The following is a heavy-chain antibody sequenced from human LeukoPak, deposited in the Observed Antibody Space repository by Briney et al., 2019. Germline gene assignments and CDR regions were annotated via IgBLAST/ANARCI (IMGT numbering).Heavy chain of an antibody. J-gene: IGHJ4*02. CDR2: IYYSGST. Sequence: SETLSLTCTVSGDSTSSDRYYGGWVRQPPGKGLEWIGNIYYSGSTNYNPSLKSRVTISVDTSKNQFSLKLSSVTAADTAVYYCATELIRDGYNSGDYWGQGALVTVSS. D-gene: IGHD5-24*01. CDR3: ATELIRDGYNSGDY. V-gene: IGHV4-39*07. CDR1: GDSTSSDRYY.